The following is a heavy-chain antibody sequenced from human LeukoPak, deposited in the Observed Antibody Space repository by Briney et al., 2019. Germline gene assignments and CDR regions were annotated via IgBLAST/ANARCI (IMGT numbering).Heavy chain of an antibody. V-gene: IGHV3-23*01. J-gene: IGHJ4*02. CDR1: GFTFSDYA. CDR3: AKDREKAVGATIFDH. CDR2: ISFSGRST. Sequence: GGSLRLSCAVTGFTFSDYAMSWVRQAPGKGLEWVLGISFSGRSTNYADSVKGRFIISRDNSNNTLHLQMNSLRAEDTAVYYCAKDREKAVGATIFDHWGQGTLVTVSS. D-gene: IGHD1-26*01.